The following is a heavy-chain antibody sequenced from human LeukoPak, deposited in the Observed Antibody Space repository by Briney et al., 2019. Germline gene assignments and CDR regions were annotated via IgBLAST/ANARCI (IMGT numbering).Heavy chain of an antibody. J-gene: IGHJ3*02. CDR2: IHSNEKE. CDR3: ARTPRGGFWNGHDGYDI. V-gene: IGHV2-26*02. Sequence: SGPVLFQPSETFMLTFTVSGVSVSGTRMGVSWIRQPQVKALEWLAHIHSNEKEIYSESLTPRLTISKDPSSSRLFLTMTNMRPVDAGTYFCARTPRGGFWNGHDGYDIWGQGITVTVSS. CDR1: GVSVSGTRMG. D-gene: IGHD3-16*01.